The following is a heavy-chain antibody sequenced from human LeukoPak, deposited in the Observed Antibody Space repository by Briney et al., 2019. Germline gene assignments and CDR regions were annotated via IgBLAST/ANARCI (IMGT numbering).Heavy chain of an antibody. CDR1: GFTFSSYA. V-gene: IGHV3-30-3*01. J-gene: IGHJ4*02. CDR3: ARGKTPAVTTPFDY. D-gene: IGHD4-17*01. CDR2: ISYDGSNK. Sequence: PGGSLRLSCAASGFTFSSYAMHWVRQAPGKGLEWVAVISYDGSNKYYADSVKGRFTTSRDNSKNTLYLQMNSLRAEDTAVYYCARGKTPAVTTPFDYWGQGTLVTVSS.